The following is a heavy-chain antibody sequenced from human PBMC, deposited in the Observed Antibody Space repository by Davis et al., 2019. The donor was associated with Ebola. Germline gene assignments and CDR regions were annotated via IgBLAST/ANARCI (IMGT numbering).Heavy chain of an antibody. J-gene: IGHJ5*01. CDR3: DKGSSEAAANWLDS. V-gene: IGHV3-64D*08. CDR2: ISNAGAYT. Sequence: PGGSLRLSCSASGFTFILHTMHWVRQAPGKGLEYVADISNAGAYTFHEDFVKGRFTISRDNSKNTLFLQMNNLRVEDTAVYYCDKGSSEAAANWLDSWGRGTRVTVSS. D-gene: IGHD3-10*01. CDR1: GFTFILHT.